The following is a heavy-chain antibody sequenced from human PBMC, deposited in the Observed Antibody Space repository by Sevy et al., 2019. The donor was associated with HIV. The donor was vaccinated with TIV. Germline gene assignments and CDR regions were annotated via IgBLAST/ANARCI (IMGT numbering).Heavy chain of an antibody. CDR1: GGTFSNYA. CDR3: ASSYYESSGYSPLYYYGMDV. CDR2: FIPMFDTA. Sequence: ASVKVSCKASGGTFSNYAISWVRQAPGQGLEWMGGFIPMFDTANSAQKFQGRVTLTRDGSTSTAYMELSSLRYEDTAVYYCASSYYESSGYSPLYYYGMDVWGQGTTVTVSS. V-gene: IGHV1-69*13. D-gene: IGHD3-22*01. J-gene: IGHJ6*02.